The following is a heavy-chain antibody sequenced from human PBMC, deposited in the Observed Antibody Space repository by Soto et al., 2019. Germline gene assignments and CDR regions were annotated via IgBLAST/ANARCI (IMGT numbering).Heavy chain of an antibody. J-gene: IGHJ4*02. V-gene: IGHV3-23*01. CDR2: ISGSGGST. Sequence: GGSLRLSCAASGFTFSSYAMIWVRQAPGKGLEWVSAISGSGGSTYYADSVKGRFTISRDNSKNTLYLQMNSLRAEDTAVYYCASTPVSGWPHFDYWGQGTLVTVSS. CDR3: ASTPVSGWPHFDY. CDR1: GFTFSSYA. D-gene: IGHD6-19*01.